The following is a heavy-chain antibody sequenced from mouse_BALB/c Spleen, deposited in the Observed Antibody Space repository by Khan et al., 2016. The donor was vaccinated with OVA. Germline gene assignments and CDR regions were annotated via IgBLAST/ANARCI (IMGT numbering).Heavy chain of an antibody. CDR2: ISYSGST. J-gene: IGHJ2*01. V-gene: IGHV3-2*02. D-gene: IGHD1-2*01. Sequence: EVQLVESGPGLVKPSQSLSLTCTVTGYSITSGYGRNWIRQFPGNKLELMGYISYSGSTNYNPSFKSRTSITRDTSKNPFFLQLNSVTTEDTATYYCARTARIKYWGQGTTLTVSS. CDR3: ARTARIKY. CDR1: GYSITSGYG.